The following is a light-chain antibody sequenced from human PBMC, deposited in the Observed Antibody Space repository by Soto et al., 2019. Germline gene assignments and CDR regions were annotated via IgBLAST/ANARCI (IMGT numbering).Light chain of an antibody. CDR3: QQRSSWPWT. CDR2: DAS. CDR1: QSVSSY. J-gene: IGKJ1*01. V-gene: IGKV3-11*01. Sequence: EIVLTQSPATLSLSPGERATLSCRASQSVSSYLAWYQQKPGQAPRLLIYDASNRATGIPARFSGSGSGTDFTLTITNLEPEDFAIYYCQQRSSWPWTFGQGTKLDIK.